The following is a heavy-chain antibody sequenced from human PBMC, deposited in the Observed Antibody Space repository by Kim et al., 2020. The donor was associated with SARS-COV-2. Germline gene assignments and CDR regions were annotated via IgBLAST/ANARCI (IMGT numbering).Heavy chain of an antibody. V-gene: IGHV4-34*01. CDR1: GGSFSGYY. Sequence: SETLSLTCAVYGGSFSGYYWSWIRQPPGKGLEWIGEINHSGSTNYNPSLKSRVTISVDTSKNQFSLKLSSVTAADTAVYYCARGDRTTSGYYGSGSSPAPYYFDYWGQGTLVTVSS. D-gene: IGHD3-10*01. J-gene: IGHJ4*02. CDR2: INHSGST. CDR3: ARGDRTTSGYYGSGSSPAPYYFDY.